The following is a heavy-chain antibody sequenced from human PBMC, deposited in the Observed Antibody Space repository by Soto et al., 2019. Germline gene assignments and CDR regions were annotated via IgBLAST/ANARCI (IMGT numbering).Heavy chain of an antibody. CDR3: ARLRFYGTDV. D-gene: IGHD3-3*01. J-gene: IGHJ6*02. V-gene: IGHV4-34*01. CDR2: MHHSGLT. CDR1: GGAFNGYY. Sequence: QVQLQQWGAGLLRPSETLSLTCAVSGGAFNGYYWSWVRQSPGKGLEWIGEMHHSGLTNYNPSLKSRLLISGDTSKTQFSLELSYVTAADTAVYYCARLRFYGTDVWGQGTTVTVSS.